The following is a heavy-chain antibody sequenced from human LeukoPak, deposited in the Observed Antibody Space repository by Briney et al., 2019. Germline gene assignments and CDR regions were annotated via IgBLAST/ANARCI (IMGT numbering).Heavy chain of an antibody. CDR2: ISYDGNNE. J-gene: IGHJ4*02. D-gene: IGHD1-26*01. CDR1: GFTFGAYA. Sequence: GRSLRLSCAASGFTFGAYAMHWVRQSPGKGLEWVALISYDGNNEWYADSVEGRFTVSRDNSKNTLYLQMNSLRVEDTAVYYCARGHPHGWELYLDYWGQGTLVTVSS. V-gene: IGHV3-30*04. CDR3: ARGHPHGWELYLDY.